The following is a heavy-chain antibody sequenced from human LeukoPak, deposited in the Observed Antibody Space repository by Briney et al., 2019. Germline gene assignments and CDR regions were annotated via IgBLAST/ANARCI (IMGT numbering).Heavy chain of an antibody. V-gene: IGHV3-30*02. Sequence: PGGSLRLSCAASGFTFSSYGMHWVRQAPGKGLEWVAFIRYDGSNKYYADSVKGRFTISRDNSKNTLYLQMNSLRAEDTAVYYCARDRRGPYYFDYWGQGTLVTVSS. CDR3: ARDRRGPYYFDY. J-gene: IGHJ4*02. D-gene: IGHD3-10*01. CDR1: GFTFSSYG. CDR2: IRYDGSNK.